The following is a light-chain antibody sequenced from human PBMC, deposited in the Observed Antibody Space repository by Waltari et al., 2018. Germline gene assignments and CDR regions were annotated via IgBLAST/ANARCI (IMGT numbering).Light chain of an antibody. CDR3: QHYVRTWA. CDR1: QSVGSNY. V-gene: IGKV3-20*01. J-gene: IGKJ1*01. CDR2: GAS. Sequence: EIVLTQSPGTLYLSPGESATLSCRASQSVGSNYLAWYQQRPGQAPRLLIYGASSRATSIPDRFSCSGSGTDFTLSISRLEPEDFAVYYCQHYVRTWAFGQGTKVEIK.